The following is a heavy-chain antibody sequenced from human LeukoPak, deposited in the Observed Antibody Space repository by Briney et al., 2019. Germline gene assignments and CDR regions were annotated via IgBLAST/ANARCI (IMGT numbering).Heavy chain of an antibody. CDR1: GYTFTGYY. D-gene: IGHD2/OR15-2a*01. CDR3: ARESERIRHPWFVS. CDR2: INPNSGGT. J-gene: IGHJ5*01. Sequence: GASVKVSCKASGYTFTGYYMHYVREAPGQGLEWMGWINPNSGGTNYAQKFQGRVTMTRDTSTSTAYMELSRLRSDDTAVYYCARESERIRHPWFVSWGQGTLVTVSS. V-gene: IGHV1-2*02.